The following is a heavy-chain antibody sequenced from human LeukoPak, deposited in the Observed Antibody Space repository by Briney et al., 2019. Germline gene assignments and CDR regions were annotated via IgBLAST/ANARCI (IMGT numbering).Heavy chain of an antibody. D-gene: IGHD6-6*01. CDR3: ARGGAARPDY. V-gene: IGHV3-48*01. CDR2: ISSNSKTI. CDR1: GFMFSEYG. J-gene: IGHJ4*02. Sequence: PGGSLRLSCAASGFMFSEYGMHWVRQAPGKGLEWVSYISSNSKTINYADSVKGRFTISRDNAQSTLYLQMNSLRVEDTAMYYCARGGAARPDYWGQGTLVTVSS.